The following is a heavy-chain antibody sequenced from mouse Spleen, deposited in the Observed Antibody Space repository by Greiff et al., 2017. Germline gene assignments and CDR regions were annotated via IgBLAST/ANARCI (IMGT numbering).Heavy chain of an antibody. V-gene: IGHV2-2*01. Sequence: QVQLKESGPGLVQPSQSLSITCTVSGFSLTSYGVHWVRQSPGKGLEWLGVIWSGGSTDYNAAFISRLSISKDNSKSQVFFKMNSLQADDTAIYYCARNTYDGYLYAMDYWGQGTSVTVSS. CDR1: GFSLTSYG. D-gene: IGHD2-3*01. CDR3: ARNTYDGYLYAMDY. CDR2: IWSGGST. J-gene: IGHJ4*01.